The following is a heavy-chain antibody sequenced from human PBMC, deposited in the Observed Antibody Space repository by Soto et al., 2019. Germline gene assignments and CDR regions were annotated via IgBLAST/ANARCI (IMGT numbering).Heavy chain of an antibody. CDR3: ATGSSREF. CDR2: INAGNDNR. J-gene: IGHJ4*02. V-gene: IGHV1-3*01. D-gene: IGHD6-6*01. Sequence: GASVKVSCKASGYTFTSYAIHWVRQAPGQRLEWMGWINAGNDNRRYSQKFQDRVTITRDTSASTAYMELSSLKSEDKAVYYCATGSSREFWGQGTLVTVSS. CDR1: GYTFTSYA.